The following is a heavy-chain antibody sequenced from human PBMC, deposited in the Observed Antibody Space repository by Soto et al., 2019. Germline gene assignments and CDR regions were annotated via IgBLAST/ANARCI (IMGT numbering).Heavy chain of an antibody. J-gene: IGHJ4*02. CDR1: GFTFSSYW. CDR3: ARGPYYGGTLFNDY. D-gene: IGHD4-17*01. Sequence: EVQLVESGGGLVQPGGSLRLSCAASGFTFSSYWMSWVRQAPGKGLEWVANIKQDGSEKYYVDSVKGRFTISRDNAKNSLYLQMNSLRAEDTAVYYCARGPYYGGTLFNDYWGQGTLVTVSS. CDR2: IKQDGSEK. V-gene: IGHV3-7*01.